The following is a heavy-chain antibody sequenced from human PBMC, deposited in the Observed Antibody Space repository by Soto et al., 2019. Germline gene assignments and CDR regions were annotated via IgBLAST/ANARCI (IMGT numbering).Heavy chain of an antibody. CDR3: ARLHPFRSAH. V-gene: IGHV4-30-4*01. J-gene: IGHJ4*02. Sequence: PSETLSLTCTVSGDSISSGDYCWSWIRQPPGQGLEWIGYIEYSGSYYHTPSLTGRVSMSRDTAKSQFSLQLTSVTAADTALYYCARLHPFRSAHWGQGILVTVSS. CDR2: IEYSGSY. CDR1: GDSISSGDYC.